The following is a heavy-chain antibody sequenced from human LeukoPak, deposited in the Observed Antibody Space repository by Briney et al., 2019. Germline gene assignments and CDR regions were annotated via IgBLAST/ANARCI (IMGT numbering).Heavy chain of an antibody. D-gene: IGHD5-18*01. Sequence: GGSLRLSCAASGFTFSKYGMYWVRQAPGKGLEWVAFIRNDGRNKYYTESVKGRFAISRDNSKNTLYLQMNSLRAEDTAVYYCARHLSGVTGYTYGRGIDYWGQETLVTVSS. CDR3: ARHLSGVTGYTYGRGIDY. CDR2: IRNDGRNK. J-gene: IGHJ4*02. CDR1: GFTFSKYG. V-gene: IGHV3-33*07.